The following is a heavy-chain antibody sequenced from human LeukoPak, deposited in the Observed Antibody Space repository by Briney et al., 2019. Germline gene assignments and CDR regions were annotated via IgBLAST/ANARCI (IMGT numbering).Heavy chain of an antibody. CDR3: AKDRGYYDYVWGSYRIDAFDI. J-gene: IGHJ3*02. V-gene: IGHV3-23*01. Sequence: PGGSLRLSCAASGFTFSSYAMSWVRQAPGKGLEWVSAISGSGGSTYYADSVKGRFTISRDNSKNTLYLQMNSPRAEDTAVYYCAKDRGYYDYVWGSYRIDAFDIWGQGTMVTVSS. D-gene: IGHD3-16*02. CDR2: ISGSGGST. CDR1: GFTFSSYA.